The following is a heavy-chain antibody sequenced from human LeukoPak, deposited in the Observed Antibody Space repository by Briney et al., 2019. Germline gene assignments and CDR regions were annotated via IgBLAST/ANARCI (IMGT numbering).Heavy chain of an antibody. J-gene: IGHJ5*02. CDR1: GGSISSSSYY. V-gene: IGHV4-39*01. D-gene: IGHD2-2*01. Sequence: PSETLSLTCTVSGGSISSSSYYWGWIRQHPGRGLEWIGSIHYSGSTYYNPSLKSRVTISVDTSKNQFSLKLSSVTAADTAVYYCARHHTGLYCSSTSCLNWFDPWGQGTLVTVSS. CDR3: ARHHTGLYCSSTSCLNWFDP. CDR2: IHYSGST.